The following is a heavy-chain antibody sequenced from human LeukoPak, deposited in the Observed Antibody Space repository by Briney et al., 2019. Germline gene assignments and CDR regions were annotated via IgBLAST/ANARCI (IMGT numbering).Heavy chain of an antibody. CDR1: GYTFTSYA. D-gene: IGHD6-6*01. Sequence: ASVKVSCKASGYTFTSYAMNWVRQAPGQGLEWMGWINPNSGGTNYAQKFQGRVTMTRDTSISTAYMELSRLRSDDTAVYYCARDGRAEYSSSLNYYYYYMDVWGKGTTVTVSS. V-gene: IGHV1-2*02. CDR2: INPNSGGT. J-gene: IGHJ6*03. CDR3: ARDGRAEYSSSLNYYYYYMDV.